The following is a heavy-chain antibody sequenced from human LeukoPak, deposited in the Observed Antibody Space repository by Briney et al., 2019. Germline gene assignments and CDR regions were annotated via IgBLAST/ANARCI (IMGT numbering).Heavy chain of an antibody. CDR1: GFTFSNYS. D-gene: IGHD3-22*01. CDR2: ISSSSSTI. J-gene: IGHJ4*02. V-gene: IGHV3-48*01. CDR3: AGTNYYASSGYYSSFDY. Sequence: GSLRLSCAASGFTFSNYSMNWVRQAPGKGLEWVSCISSSSSTIYYADSVKGRFTISRDNAKNSLYLQMDSLRAEDTAVYYCAGTNYYASSGYYSSFDYWGQGTLVTVSS.